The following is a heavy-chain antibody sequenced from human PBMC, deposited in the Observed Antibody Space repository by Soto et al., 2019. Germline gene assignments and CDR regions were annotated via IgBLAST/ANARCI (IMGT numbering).Heavy chain of an antibody. CDR2: IYYSGTT. CDR3: ARDWGRRCSGSSCGWFDT. J-gene: IGHJ5*02. Sequence: GPVRTSETLSLTCTVSGGSVSSGDYYWSWIRQPPGKGLEWIGYIYYSGTTNYNSSLKSRVAISVDTSNNQFSLKLGSVTAADTAVYYCARDWGRRCSGSSCGWFDTWGQGTLVTVSS. V-gene: IGHV4-61*08. CDR1: GGSVSSGDYY. D-gene: IGHD2-2*01.